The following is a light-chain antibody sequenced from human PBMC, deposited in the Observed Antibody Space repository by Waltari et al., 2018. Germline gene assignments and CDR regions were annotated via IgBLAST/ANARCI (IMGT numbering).Light chain of an antibody. CDR2: GNS. CDR1: SSHPGAGYA. V-gene: IGLV1-40*01. J-gene: IGLJ2*01. CDR3: QSYDSSLSGSL. Sequence: QSGLTQPPSVSGAPGQRVTISCTGSSSHPGAGYAVHLYQLLPGTAPNLLIYGNSNRPSGVPDRFSGSKSGTSASLAITGLQPEDEADYYCQSYDSSLSGSLFGGGTKLTVL.